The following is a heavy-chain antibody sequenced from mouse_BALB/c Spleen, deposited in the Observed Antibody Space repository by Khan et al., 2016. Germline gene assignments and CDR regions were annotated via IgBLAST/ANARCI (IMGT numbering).Heavy chain of an antibody. Sequence: QIQLVQSGPELKKPGETVKISCKTSGSTFTNYGMNWVKQAPGKGLKWMGWINTYTGEPAYADDFKGRFALPLETSARTAFLLTNTLKNENTATYVCARYGNYYAMDYWGQGTSVTVSP. J-gene: IGHJ4*01. D-gene: IGHD2-1*01. CDR3: ARYGNYYAMDY. V-gene: IGHV9-3-1*01. CDR2: INTYTGEP. CDR1: GSTFTNYG.